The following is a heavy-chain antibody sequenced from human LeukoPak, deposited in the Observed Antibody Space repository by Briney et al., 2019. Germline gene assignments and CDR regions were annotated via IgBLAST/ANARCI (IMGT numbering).Heavy chain of an antibody. Sequence: GGSLRLSCAASGFTFSSYSMNWVRQAPGKGLEWVSSISSSSSYIYYADSVKGRFTISRDNSKNTLYLQMNSLRAEDTAVYYCARESKLRLGELSPIEYWGQGTLVTVSS. D-gene: IGHD3-16*02. J-gene: IGHJ4*02. CDR2: ISSSSSYI. CDR1: GFTFSSYS. CDR3: ARESKLRLGELSPIEY. V-gene: IGHV3-21*01.